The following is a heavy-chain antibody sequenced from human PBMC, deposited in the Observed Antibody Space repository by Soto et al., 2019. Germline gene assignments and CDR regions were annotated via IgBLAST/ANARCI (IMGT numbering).Heavy chain of an antibody. J-gene: IGHJ6*02. CDR3: ATGGYCSGGSCFTLSYYYYFGMDV. D-gene: IGHD2-15*01. Sequence: QVQLVQSGAAVKKPGASVKVSCKASGYTFTSYGISWVRQAPGQGLEWMGWSSAYNGNTNYAQKLQGRVTMTTDTSTSTAYMELRSLRSDDTSVYYCATGGYCSGGSCFTLSYYYYFGMDVWGQGTTVTVSS. V-gene: IGHV1-18*04. CDR2: SSAYNGNT. CDR1: GYTFTSYG.